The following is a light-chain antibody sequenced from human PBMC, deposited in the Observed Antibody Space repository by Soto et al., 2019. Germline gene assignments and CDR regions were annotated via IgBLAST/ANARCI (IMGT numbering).Light chain of an antibody. CDR3: QVWVSSLDRPGV. CDR1: NIGTKS. Sequence: SYELTQPPSLSVAPGQTASITCGGPNIGTKSVHWYRQTSGQAPVLVIYDDSGRPSGIPERFSGSNVGNTATLTISRVEAGDEADYYCQVWVSSLDRPGVFGGGTKVTVL. J-gene: IGLJ3*02. V-gene: IGLV3-21*02. CDR2: DDS.